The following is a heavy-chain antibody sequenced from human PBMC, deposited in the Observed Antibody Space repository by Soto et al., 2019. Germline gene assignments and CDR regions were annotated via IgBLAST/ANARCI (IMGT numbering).Heavy chain of an antibody. J-gene: IGHJ4*02. D-gene: IGHD3-10*01. CDR3: ATSGRITYGSGSYLNPFDY. V-gene: IGHV1-2*04. CDR1: GYTFTGYY. Sequence: ASVKVSCKASGYTFTGYYMHWVRQAPGQGLEWMGWINPNSGGTNYAQKFQGWVTMTRDTSISTAYMELSRLRSDDTAVYYCATSGRITYGSGSYLNPFDYWGQGTLVTVSS. CDR2: INPNSGGT.